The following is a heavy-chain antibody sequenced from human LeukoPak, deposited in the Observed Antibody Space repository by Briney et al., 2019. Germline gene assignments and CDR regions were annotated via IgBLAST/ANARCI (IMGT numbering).Heavy chain of an antibody. CDR1: GGSISSYY. CDR2: ISYSGST. D-gene: IGHD3-22*01. V-gene: IGHV4-59*01. CDR3: AREPGFDSSGYLNWFDP. J-gene: IGHJ5*02. Sequence: TLSLTCTVSGGSISSYYWSWIRQPPGKGLDWIACISYSGSTKYNPSLKSRVTISVDTSKNQLSLKLSSVTAADTAVYYCAREPGFDSSGYLNWFDPWGQGTLVTVSS.